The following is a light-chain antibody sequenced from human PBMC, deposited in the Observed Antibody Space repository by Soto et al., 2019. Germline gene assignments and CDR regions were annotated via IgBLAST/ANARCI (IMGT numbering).Light chain of an antibody. J-gene: IGKJ1*01. V-gene: IGKV1-33*01. CDR3: QQYDPVPSWT. CDR2: DAS. Sequence: DIQMTQSPSSLSASVGDRVTITCQASQGITNYLNWYQLKPGKAPKRLIYDASNLETGVPSRFSGSGSGTDFTFTISSLQPEDIATYYCQQYDPVPSWTFGQGTKVEIK. CDR1: QGITNY.